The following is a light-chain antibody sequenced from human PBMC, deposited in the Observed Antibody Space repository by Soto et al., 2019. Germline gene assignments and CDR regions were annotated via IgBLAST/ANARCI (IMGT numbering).Light chain of an antibody. V-gene: IGKV1-9*01. CDR1: QDIGNF. CDR2: SAS. CDR3: QQLNNYPLT. Sequence: DIQLTQSPSFVSASVGDRVTITCRASQDIGNFLAWYQQKPGKAPKLLIYSASTLQSEVPSRFSGSGSAAEFSLTISSLQPEDFAAYFCQQLNNYPLTFGGGTKVDIK. J-gene: IGKJ4*01.